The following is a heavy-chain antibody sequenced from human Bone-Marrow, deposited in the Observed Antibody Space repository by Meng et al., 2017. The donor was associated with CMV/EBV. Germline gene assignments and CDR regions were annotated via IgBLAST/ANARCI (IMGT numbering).Heavy chain of an antibody. CDR1: GYTFTSYG. CDR3: ARDLGQLVGEGYYYGMDV. J-gene: IGHJ6*01. V-gene: IGHV1-8*03. D-gene: IGHD6-6*01. Sequence: ASVKVSCKASGYTFTSYGISWVRQATGQGLEWMGWMNPNSGNTGYAQKFQGRVTITRNTSISTAYMELSSLRSEDTAVYYCARDLGQLVGEGYYYGMDVWGQGPTVTVYS. CDR2: MNPNSGNT.